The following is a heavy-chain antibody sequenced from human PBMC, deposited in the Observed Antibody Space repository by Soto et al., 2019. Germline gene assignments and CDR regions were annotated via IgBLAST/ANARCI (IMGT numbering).Heavy chain of an antibody. D-gene: IGHD6-6*01. Sequence: QVQLQQWGAGLLKPSETLSLTCAVYGGSFSAYYWSWIRQPPGKGLEWIGEINHSGSTNYNPSLKSRVTISVDPSKNQFSLKLSSVTAADTAVYYCARTSRFDYWGQGTLVTVSS. J-gene: IGHJ4*02. CDR3: ARTSRFDY. CDR1: GGSFSAYY. V-gene: IGHV4-34*01. CDR2: INHSGST.